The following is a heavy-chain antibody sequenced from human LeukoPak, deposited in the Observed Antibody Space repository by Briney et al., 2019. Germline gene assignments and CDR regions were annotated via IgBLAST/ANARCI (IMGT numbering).Heavy chain of an antibody. CDR1: GGTFSSYA. J-gene: IGHJ6*03. D-gene: IGHD6-13*01. V-gene: IGHV1-69*05. Sequence: SVKVSCKASGGTFSSYAISWVRQAPGQGLEWMGGIIPIFGTANYAQKFQGRVTITTDESTSTAYMELSSLRSEDTAVYYCASPREAASTPGAYYYYTDVWGKGTTVTVSS. CDR2: IIPIFGTA. CDR3: ASPREAASTPGAYYYYTDV.